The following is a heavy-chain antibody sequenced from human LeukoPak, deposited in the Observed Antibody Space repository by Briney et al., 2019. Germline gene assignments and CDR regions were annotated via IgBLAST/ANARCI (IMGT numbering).Heavy chain of an antibody. D-gene: IGHD3-10*01. J-gene: IGHJ5*02. V-gene: IGHV4-4*07. CDR2: IYTSGST. CDR1: GGSISSYY. Sequence: SETLSLTCTVSGGSISSYYWSWIRQPAGKGLEWIGRIYTSGSTDYNPSLKSRVTMSVDTSKNQFSLKLSSVTAADTAVYYCARGTWVRGAITNWFDPWGQGTLVTVSS. CDR3: ARGTWVRGAITNWFDP.